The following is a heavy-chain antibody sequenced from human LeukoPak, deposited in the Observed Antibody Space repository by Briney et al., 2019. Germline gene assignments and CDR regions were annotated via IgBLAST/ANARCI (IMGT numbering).Heavy chain of an antibody. J-gene: IGHJ4*02. V-gene: IGHV3-33*01. D-gene: IGHD4-17*01. CDR1: GFTFSSYA. CDR3: ARDRLTTVTTFHFDY. CDR2: IWSDTTNK. Sequence: GGSLRLSCAASGFTFSSYAMHWVRQAPGKGLDWVAVIWSDTTNKYYADSVKGRFTISRDNSKNTLYLQMSSLRAEDTAMYYCARDRLTTVTTFHFDYWGQGTLVTVSS.